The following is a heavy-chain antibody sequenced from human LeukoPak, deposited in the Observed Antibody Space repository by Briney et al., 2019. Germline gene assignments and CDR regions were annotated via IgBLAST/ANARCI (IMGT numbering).Heavy chain of an antibody. CDR2: IYYSGST. V-gene: IGHV4-59*01. Sequence: SETLSLTCTVSGGSISSYYWSWIRQPPGKGLEWIGYIYYSGSTNFNPSLKSRVTISVDTSKNQFSPKLSSVTAADTAVYYCARGMPYYDFWSGYYTVVWFDPWGQGTLVTVSS. D-gene: IGHD3-3*01. CDR1: GGSISSYY. CDR3: ARGMPYYDFWSGYYTVVWFDP. J-gene: IGHJ5*02.